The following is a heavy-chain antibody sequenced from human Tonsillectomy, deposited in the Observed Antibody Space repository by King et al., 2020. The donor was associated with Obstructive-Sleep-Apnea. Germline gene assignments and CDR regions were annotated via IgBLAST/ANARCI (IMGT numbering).Heavy chain of an antibody. Sequence: QLVQSGAEVKRPGESLRISCQDSGDTFTSYWFTWVRQKPGKGLEWMGRIDPSNSYTDYSPSFRGRVTISTDKSINTVYLQWNSLETSDSAMYYCVRGDSGSLWGRGTLVTVSS. CDR1: GDTFTSYW. V-gene: IGHV5-10-1*01. CDR3: VRGDSGSL. CDR2: IDPSNSYT. D-gene: IGHD1-26*01. J-gene: IGHJ2*01.